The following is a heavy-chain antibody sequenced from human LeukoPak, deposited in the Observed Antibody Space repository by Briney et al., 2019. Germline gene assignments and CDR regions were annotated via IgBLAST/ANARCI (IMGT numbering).Heavy chain of an antibody. CDR1: GGSFSGYY. V-gene: IGHV4-34*01. D-gene: IGHD6-19*01. Sequence: SETLSLTCAVYGGSFSGYYWSWIRQPQGKGLEWIGEINHSGSTNYNPSLKSRVTISVDTSKNQFSLKLSSVTAADTAVYYCARGLPGSSGWSWWFDPWGQGTLVTVSS. CDR2: INHSGST. CDR3: ARGLPGSSGWSWWFDP. J-gene: IGHJ5*02.